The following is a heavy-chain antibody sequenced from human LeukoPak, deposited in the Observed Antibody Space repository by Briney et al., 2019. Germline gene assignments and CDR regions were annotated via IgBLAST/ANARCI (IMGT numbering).Heavy chain of an antibody. V-gene: IGHV1-18*01. Sequence: ASVKVSCKASGYTFTSYGISWVRQAPGQGLEWMGWISAYNGNTNYAQKLQGRVTMTRDTSISTAYMELSRLRSDDTAVYYCARDSVGSDAFDIWGQGTMVTVSS. CDR1: GYTFTSYG. CDR2: ISAYNGNT. D-gene: IGHD3-10*01. CDR3: ARDSVGSDAFDI. J-gene: IGHJ3*02.